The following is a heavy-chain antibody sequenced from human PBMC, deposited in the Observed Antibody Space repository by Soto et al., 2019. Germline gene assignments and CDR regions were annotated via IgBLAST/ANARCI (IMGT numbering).Heavy chain of an antibody. CDR3: ARSRITIFGDYYYYYMDV. CDR2: INHSGST. CDR1: GGSISGYY. J-gene: IGHJ6*03. D-gene: IGHD3-3*01. V-gene: IGHV4-34*01. Sequence: SEALSLTCAVYGGSISGYYWSWIRQPPGKGLEWIGEINHSGSTNYNPSLKSRVTISVDTSKNQFSLKLSSVTAADTAVYYCARSRITIFGDYYYYYMDVWGKGTTVTVSS.